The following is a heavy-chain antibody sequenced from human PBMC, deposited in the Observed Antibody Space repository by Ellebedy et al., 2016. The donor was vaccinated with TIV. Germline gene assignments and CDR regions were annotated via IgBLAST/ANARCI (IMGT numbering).Heavy chain of an antibody. Sequence: GGSLRLXXGVSGLSFSYYAFQWVRQAPGKGLEWVAVISHNGGAIFYADSVKGRFTISRDNSRSTMYLQMNSLGPEDTAVYYCAKETEQLLVLPYYGLDVWGQGTTVTVSS. CDR3: AKETEQLLVLPYYGLDV. CDR2: ISHNGGAI. CDR1: GLSFSYYA. D-gene: IGHD6-13*01. J-gene: IGHJ6*02. V-gene: IGHV3-30-3*01.